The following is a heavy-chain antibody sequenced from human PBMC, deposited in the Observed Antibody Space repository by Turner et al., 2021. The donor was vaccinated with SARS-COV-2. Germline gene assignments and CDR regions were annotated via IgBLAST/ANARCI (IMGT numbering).Heavy chain of an antibody. Sequence: EVQLVESGGGLIQPGGSLRPSCAASGFTGSSNYISWVRQAPGKGLEWVSVIYSGGSTYYADSVKGRFTISRDNSKNTLYLQMNSLRAEDTAVYYCARDLMEVGGMDVWGQGTTVTVSS. CDR1: GFTGSSNY. CDR3: ARDLMEVGGMDV. CDR2: IYSGGST. V-gene: IGHV3-53*01. J-gene: IGHJ6*02. D-gene: IGHD3-3*01.